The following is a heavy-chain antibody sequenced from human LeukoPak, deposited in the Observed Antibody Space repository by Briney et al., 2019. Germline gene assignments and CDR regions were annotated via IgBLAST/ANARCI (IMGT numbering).Heavy chain of an antibody. CDR3: ARGFGELYQDPFDY. CDR1: GGSISSYY. D-gene: IGHD3-10*01. Sequence: PSETLSLTCTVSGGSISSYYWSWIRQPAGKGMEWIGRIYTSGSTNYNPSLKSRVTMSVDTSKNQFSLKLSSVTAADTAVYYCARGFGELYQDPFDYWGQGTLVTVSS. V-gene: IGHV4-4*07. J-gene: IGHJ4*02. CDR2: IYTSGST.